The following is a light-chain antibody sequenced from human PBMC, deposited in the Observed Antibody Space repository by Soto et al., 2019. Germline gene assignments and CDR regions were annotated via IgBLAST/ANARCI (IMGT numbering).Light chain of an antibody. Sequence: ETVLTQSPATLTLSPGERATLSCRASQSISTYLAWYQQKPGQAPRLLIYDAVNRATGIPARFSGSGSGTDFTLIIDSLAPEDFAVYYCQQRINWPLTFGGGTRWISN. V-gene: IGKV3-11*01. CDR3: QQRINWPLT. J-gene: IGKJ4*01. CDR2: DAV. CDR1: QSISTY.